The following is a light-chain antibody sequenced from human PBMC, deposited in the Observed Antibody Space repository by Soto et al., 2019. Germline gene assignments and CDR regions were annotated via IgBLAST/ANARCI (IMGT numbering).Light chain of an antibody. CDR1: QSVASPY. CDR3: QQYGNSPET. CDR2: GAS. Sequence: EIVLTQSPGTLSLSPGERATLFCGASQSVASPYLAWYQQKPGQAPRLLIYGASSMASGIPNRFSASGSGKDFTLTISRLEPEDFAVYYCQQYGNSPETFGQGTKVEIK. J-gene: IGKJ1*01. V-gene: IGKV3-20*01.